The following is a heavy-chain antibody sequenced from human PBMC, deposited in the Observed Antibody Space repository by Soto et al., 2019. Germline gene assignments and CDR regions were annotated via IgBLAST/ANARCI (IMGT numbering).Heavy chain of an antibody. V-gene: IGHV5-51*01. CDR2: IYPGDSDT. D-gene: IGHD5-18*01. CDR1: GYTFTSYW. J-gene: IGHJ4*02. Sequence: GAYLKISCKGSGYTFTSYWIAWVRQMPGKGLEWMGLIYPGDSDTRYSPSFQGQVTISADKSMNTAYLQWSSLKASDTAMYYWATRGNSHAYFDFWGQGTVVTVSS. CDR3: ATRGNSHAYFDF.